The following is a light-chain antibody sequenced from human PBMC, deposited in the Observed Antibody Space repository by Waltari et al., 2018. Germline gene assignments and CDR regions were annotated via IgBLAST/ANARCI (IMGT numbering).Light chain of an antibody. Sequence: QSALTQPPSAYGSPGQSGTISCTGTSREVGGYNYFSWYQQHPGKAPKLMIYGVDKRPSGVPDRFSGSKSGNTASLTVSGLQAEDEADYFCASYASTRKVFGGGTKLTVL. V-gene: IGLV2-8*01. CDR1: SREVGGYNY. CDR3: ASYASTRKV. J-gene: IGLJ3*02. CDR2: GVD.